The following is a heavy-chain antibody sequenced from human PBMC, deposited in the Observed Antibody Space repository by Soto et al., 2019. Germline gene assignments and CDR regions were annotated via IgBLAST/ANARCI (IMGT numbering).Heavy chain of an antibody. CDR3: AKGGLEMDTYCY. CDR2: ISGSGGST. Sequence: EVQLLESGGGLVQPGGSLRLSCAASGFTFSSYAMSWVRQAPGKGLEWVSAISGSGGSTYYADSVKGRFTISRDNSMNTLYLQMNSLRAEDMAVYDRAKGGLEMDTYCYWGQGTLVTVSS. J-gene: IGHJ4*02. CDR1: GFTFSSYA. D-gene: IGHD5-18*01. V-gene: IGHV3-23*01.